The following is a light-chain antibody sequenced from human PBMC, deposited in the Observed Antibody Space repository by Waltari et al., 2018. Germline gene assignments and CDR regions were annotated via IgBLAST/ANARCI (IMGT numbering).Light chain of an antibody. V-gene: IGKV3-11*01. CDR1: QSITNY. J-gene: IGKJ4*01. Sequence: DIVLTQSPATLSLSPGERATLSCRAGQSITNYLAWYQLKPGQAPRLLIYDASNRATGIPGRFSGSGSGTDFTLTISNVEPEDSAVYYCQQRSKWPLTFGRGTKVEIK. CDR3: QQRSKWPLT. CDR2: DAS.